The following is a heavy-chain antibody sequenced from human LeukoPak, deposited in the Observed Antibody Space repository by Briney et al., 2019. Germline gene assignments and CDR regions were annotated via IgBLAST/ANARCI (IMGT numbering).Heavy chain of an antibody. D-gene: IGHD3-10*01. CDR2: IKDGERGT. Sequence: GGSLRLSCVGSGFSFGTYWMNWVRLVPGKGLVWVSYIKDGERGTDYADSVKGRFTVSRDNAKNTLYLQMNSLRVEDTGVYYCGRDYYGSIDYWGQGAQVTVSS. J-gene: IGHJ4*02. V-gene: IGHV3-74*01. CDR3: GRDYYGSIDY. CDR1: GFSFGTYW.